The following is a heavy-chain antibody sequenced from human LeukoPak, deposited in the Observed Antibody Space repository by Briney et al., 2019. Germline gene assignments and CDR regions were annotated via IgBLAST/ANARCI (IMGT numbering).Heavy chain of an antibody. J-gene: IGHJ4*02. CDR1: GGSISSYY. V-gene: IGHV4-59*12. D-gene: IGHD2-21*02. CDR3: ARGPHIVVVTAARFDY. Sequence: ETLSLTCTVSGGSISSYYWSWIRQPPGKGLEWIGYIYYSGSTNYNPSLKSRVTISVDTSKNQFSLKLSSVTAADTAVYYCARGPHIVVVTAARFDYWGQGTLVTVSS. CDR2: IYYSGST.